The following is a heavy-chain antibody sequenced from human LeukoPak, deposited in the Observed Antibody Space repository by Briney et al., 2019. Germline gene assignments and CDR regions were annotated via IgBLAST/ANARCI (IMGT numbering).Heavy chain of an antibody. CDR3: ARDLGGIAAAGPDY. CDR2: ISGSGGST. Sequence: PGGSLRLSCAASGFTFSSYAMSWVRQAPGKGLEWVSAISGSGGSTYYADSVKGRFTISRDNSKNTLYLQMNSLRAEDTAVYYCARDLGGIAAAGPDYWGQGTLVTVSS. D-gene: IGHD6-13*01. J-gene: IGHJ4*02. CDR1: GFTFSSYA. V-gene: IGHV3-23*01.